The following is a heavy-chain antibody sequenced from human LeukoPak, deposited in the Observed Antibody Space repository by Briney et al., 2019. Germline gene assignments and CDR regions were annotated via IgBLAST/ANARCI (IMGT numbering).Heavy chain of an antibody. Sequence: GGSLRLSCAASGFPFTSYAMSWVRQPPGKGLEWVSVIIGSGGSTYYADSVKGRFTISRDSSKNTLYLQMNSLRAEDTAVYYCATTTDFWSGYFDYWGEGTLVTVSS. V-gene: IGHV3-23*01. CDR2: IIGSGGST. J-gene: IGHJ4*02. CDR1: GFPFTSYA. D-gene: IGHD3-3*01. CDR3: ATTTDFWSGYFDY.